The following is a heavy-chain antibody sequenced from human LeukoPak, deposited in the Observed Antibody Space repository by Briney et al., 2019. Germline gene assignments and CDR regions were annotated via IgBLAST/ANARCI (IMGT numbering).Heavy chain of an antibody. CDR2: ISSSSSYI. CDR3: ARVVVGSRADDY. D-gene: IGHD2-15*01. CDR1: GFTFSSYS. Sequence: GGSLRLSCAASGFTFSSYSMNWVRQAPGKGLEWASSISSSSSYIYYADSVKGRFTISRDNAKNSLYLQMNSLRAEDTAVYYCARVVVGSRADDYWGQGTLVTVSS. V-gene: IGHV3-21*01. J-gene: IGHJ4*02.